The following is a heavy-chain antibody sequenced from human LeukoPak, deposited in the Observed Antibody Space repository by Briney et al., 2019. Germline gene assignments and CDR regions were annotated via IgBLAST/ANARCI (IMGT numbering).Heavy chain of an antibody. D-gene: IGHD1-14*01. V-gene: IGHV3-11*01. Sequence: GALSLSFAASGFTFSDYHMTWIRQAPGKGLEWVSYISDTGGAIYYADSVKGRFTVSRDNAKNSLYLQVNSLRAEDTAVYYCARWRTGYDCWGQGTLVTVSS. CDR2: ISDTGGAI. CDR1: GFTFSDYH. CDR3: ARWRTGYDC. J-gene: IGHJ4*02.